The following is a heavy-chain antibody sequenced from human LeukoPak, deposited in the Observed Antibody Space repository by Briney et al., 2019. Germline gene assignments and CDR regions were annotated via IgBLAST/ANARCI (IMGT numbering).Heavy chain of an antibody. CDR1: GGSISSYY. Sequence: TSSETLSLTCTVSGGSISSYYWSWIRQPPGKGLEWIGYIYYSGSTNYNPSLKSRVTISVDTSKNQFSLKLSSVTAADTAVYYCARARFYESVDIVATIVQGYYGMDVWGQGTTVTVSS. J-gene: IGHJ6*02. CDR2: IYYSGST. V-gene: IGHV4-59*01. CDR3: ARARFYESVDIVATIVQGYYGMDV. D-gene: IGHD5-12*01.